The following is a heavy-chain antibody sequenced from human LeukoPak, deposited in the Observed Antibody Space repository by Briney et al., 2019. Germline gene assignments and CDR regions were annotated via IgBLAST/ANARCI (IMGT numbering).Heavy chain of an antibody. Sequence: PGGSLRLSCAASGFTFSSYWMHWVRQAPGKGLVWVSRINSDGSSTSYADSVKGRFTISRDNAKNTLYLQMNSLRAEDTAVYYCAMICGGSCYVDYWGQGTLVTVSS. CDR3: AMICGGSCYVDY. D-gene: IGHD2-15*01. J-gene: IGHJ4*02. CDR1: GFTFSSYW. CDR2: INSDGSST. V-gene: IGHV3-74*01.